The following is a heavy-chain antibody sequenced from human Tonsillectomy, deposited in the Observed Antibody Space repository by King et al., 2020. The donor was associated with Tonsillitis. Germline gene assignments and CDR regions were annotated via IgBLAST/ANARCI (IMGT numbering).Heavy chain of an antibody. D-gene: IGHD1-26*01. Sequence: VQLQESGPGLVKPSETLSLTCTVSGGSISNYYWGWIRQPPGKGLECIGYIYYSGSTSYNPSLNSRVTISVDTAKKQFSLKLRSVTAADTAVYYCARAFWAMGAMAKYFDYWGQGTLVTVSS. CDR1: GGSISNYY. V-gene: IGHV4-59*01. CDR3: ARAFWAMGAMAKYFDY. J-gene: IGHJ4*02. CDR2: IYYSGST.